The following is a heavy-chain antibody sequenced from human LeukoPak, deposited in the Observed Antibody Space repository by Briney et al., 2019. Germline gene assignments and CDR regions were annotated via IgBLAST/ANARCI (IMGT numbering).Heavy chain of an antibody. CDR1: GGTFSSYA. CDR2: IIPIFGTA. V-gene: IGHV1-69*06. J-gene: IGHJ6*03. Sequence: SVKVSCKASGGTFSSYAISWVRQAPGQGLEWMGGIIPIFGTANYAQKFQGRVTITADKSTSTAYMELSSLRSEDTAVYYCARISEVVPAANHYYYYMDVWGKGTTVTVSS. CDR3: ARISEVVPAANHYYYYMDV. D-gene: IGHD2-2*01.